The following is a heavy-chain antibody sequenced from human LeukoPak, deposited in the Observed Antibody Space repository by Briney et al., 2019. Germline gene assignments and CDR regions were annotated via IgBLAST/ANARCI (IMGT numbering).Heavy chain of an antibody. D-gene: IGHD2-2*01. CDR1: GYTFTSYY. Sequence: ASVKVSCKASGYTFTSYYMHWVRQAPGQGLEWMGIMNPSGGSTSYAQKFQGRVTMTRDTSTSTVYMELSSLRSEDTAVYYCARDENDCSSTSCPVDYWGQGTLVTVSS. J-gene: IGHJ4*02. CDR3: ARDENDCSSTSCPVDY. CDR2: MNPSGGST. V-gene: IGHV1-46*01.